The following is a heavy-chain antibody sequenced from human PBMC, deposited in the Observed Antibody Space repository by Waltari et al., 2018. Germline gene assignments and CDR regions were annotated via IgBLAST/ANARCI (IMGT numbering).Heavy chain of an antibody. Sequence: QVQLQESGPGLVKPSETLSLTCTVSGGSISSYYWSWIRQPPGKGLECIGYIYYSGSTNYNPSLKGRVTISVDTSKNQFSLKLSSVTAADTAVYYCARQGYSYGYPWFDPWGQGTLVTVSS. J-gene: IGHJ5*02. V-gene: IGHV4-59*08. CDR2: IYYSGST. CDR1: GGSISSYY. CDR3: ARQGYSYGYPWFDP. D-gene: IGHD5-18*01.